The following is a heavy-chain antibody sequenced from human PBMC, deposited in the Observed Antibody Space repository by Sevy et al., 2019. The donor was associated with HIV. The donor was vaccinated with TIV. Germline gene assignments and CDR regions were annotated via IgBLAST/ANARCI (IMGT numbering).Heavy chain of an antibody. CDR2: ISSSSIYI. CDR3: ARDPGFYCSGGSCYPRYYFDY. CDR1: GFTFSSYS. Sequence: GGSLRLSCAASGFTFSSYSMNWVRQAPGKGLEWVSSISSSSIYIYYADSVKGRFTISRDNAKNSLYLQMNSLRAADMAVYYCARDPGFYCSGGSCYPRYYFDYWGQGTLVTVSS. J-gene: IGHJ4*02. V-gene: IGHV3-21*01. D-gene: IGHD2-15*01.